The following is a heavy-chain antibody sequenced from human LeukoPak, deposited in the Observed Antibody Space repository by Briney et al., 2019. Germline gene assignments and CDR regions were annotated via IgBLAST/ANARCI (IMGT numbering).Heavy chain of an antibody. CDR1: GYTFTSYY. CDR3: ARDDYYDSSGYFY. V-gene: IGHV1-18*04. CDR2: ISAYNGNT. Sequence: ASVKVSCKASGYTFTSYYMHWVRQAPGQGLEWMGWISAYNGNTNYAQKLQGRVTMTTDTSTSTAYMELRSLRSDDTAVYYCARDDYYDSSGYFYWGQGTLVTVSS. J-gene: IGHJ4*02. D-gene: IGHD3-22*01.